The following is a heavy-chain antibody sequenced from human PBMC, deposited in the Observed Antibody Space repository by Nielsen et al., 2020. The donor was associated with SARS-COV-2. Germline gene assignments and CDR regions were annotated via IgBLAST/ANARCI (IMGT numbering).Heavy chain of an antibody. CDR2: IKQDGSEK. J-gene: IGHJ4*02. CDR1: GFTFSSYW. D-gene: IGHD3-3*01. CDR3: ARVQYDFWSGYSDY. Sequence: GGSLRLSCAASGFTFSSYWMSWVRQAPGKGLEWVADIKQDGSEKYYVDSVKGRFTISRDNAKNSLYLQMNSLRAEDTAVYYCARVQYDFWSGYSDYWGQGTLVTVSS. V-gene: IGHV3-7*03.